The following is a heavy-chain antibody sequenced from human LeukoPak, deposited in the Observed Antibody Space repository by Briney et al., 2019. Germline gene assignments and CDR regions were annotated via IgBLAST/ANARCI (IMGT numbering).Heavy chain of an antibody. V-gene: IGHV3-11*01. CDR3: ATDGAGFDT. Sequence: GGSLRLSCAASGFTFNDYYMSWIRQAPGKGLEWLSYINIGGTNTHYADSVKGRFTISRDNAKKSLYLEMNNLRAEDTAVYYCATDGAGFDTWGKGVLVTVSS. CDR1: GFTFNDYY. J-gene: IGHJ5*02. CDR2: INIGGTNT.